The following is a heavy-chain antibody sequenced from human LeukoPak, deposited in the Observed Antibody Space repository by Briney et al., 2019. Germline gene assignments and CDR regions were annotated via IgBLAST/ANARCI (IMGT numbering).Heavy chain of an antibody. D-gene: IGHD6-13*01. CDR3: AGERSSWIRGAFDI. CDR1: GFTFSSYW. CDR2: IKQDGSEK. Sequence: PGGSLRLSCAASGFTFSSYWMSWVRQAPGKGLEWGSNIKQDGSEKYYVDSVKGRFTISRDNAKNSLYLQMNSLRAEDTAVYYCAGERSSWIRGAFDIWGQGTMVTVSS. V-gene: IGHV3-7*03. J-gene: IGHJ3*02.